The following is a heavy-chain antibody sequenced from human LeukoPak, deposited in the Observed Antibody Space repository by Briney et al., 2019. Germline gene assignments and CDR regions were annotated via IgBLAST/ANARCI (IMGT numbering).Heavy chain of an antibody. CDR3: ARAAVTMVRGAFDY. Sequence: ASVKVSCKASGYTFTSYDINWVRQATGQGLEWMGWMNPNSGNTGYAQKFQGRVTMTRNTSISTAYMELSSLRSEDTAVYYCARAAVTMVRGAFDYWGQGTLVTVSS. D-gene: IGHD3-10*01. CDR1: GYTFTSYD. V-gene: IGHV1-8*01. J-gene: IGHJ4*02. CDR2: MNPNSGNT.